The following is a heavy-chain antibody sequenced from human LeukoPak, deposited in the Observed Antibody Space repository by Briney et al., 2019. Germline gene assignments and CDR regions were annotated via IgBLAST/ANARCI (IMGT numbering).Heavy chain of an antibody. Sequence: GGSLRLSCAASGFTFSSYGMSWVRQAPGKGREWVSAISGSGGSTYYADSVKGRFTIARDKCKNTLYLKMNSLRAADTGVYYCAKESFDSGYGDYWGQGTLVTVSS. CDR3: AKESFDSGYGDY. D-gene: IGHD5-12*01. CDR1: GFTFSSYG. J-gene: IGHJ4*02. V-gene: IGHV3-23*01. CDR2: ISGSGGST.